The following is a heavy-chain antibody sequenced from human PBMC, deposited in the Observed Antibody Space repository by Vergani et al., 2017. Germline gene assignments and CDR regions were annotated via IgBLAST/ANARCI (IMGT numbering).Heavy chain of an antibody. CDR2: IWYDGSNK. V-gene: IGHV3-33*01. Sequence: QVQLVESGGGAVQPGRSLRLSCAASGFTFSSYGMHWVRQAPGKGLEWVAVIWYDGSNKYYADSVKGRFTISRDNSKNTLYLQMNSLRAEDTAVYYCARVWNCSSTSCYHYYYYGMDVWGQGTTVTVSS. D-gene: IGHD2-2*01. CDR1: GFTFSSYG. CDR3: ARVWNCSSTSCYHYYYYGMDV. J-gene: IGHJ6*02.